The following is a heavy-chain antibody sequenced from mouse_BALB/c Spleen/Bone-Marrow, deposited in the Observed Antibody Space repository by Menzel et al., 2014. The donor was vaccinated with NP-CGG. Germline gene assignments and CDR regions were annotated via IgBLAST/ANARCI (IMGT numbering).Heavy chain of an antibody. CDR3: ASDVYAMDY. Sequence: VQLQQSGPGLVKPSQSLSLTCTVTGYSITSDYAWNWIRQFPGNKLEWMGYISYSGSTSYNPSLKSRISITRDTSKNQFFLQLNSVTTEDTATYYCASDVYAMDYWGQGTSVTASS. CDR1: GYSITSDYA. V-gene: IGHV3-2*02. CDR2: ISYSGST. J-gene: IGHJ4*01.